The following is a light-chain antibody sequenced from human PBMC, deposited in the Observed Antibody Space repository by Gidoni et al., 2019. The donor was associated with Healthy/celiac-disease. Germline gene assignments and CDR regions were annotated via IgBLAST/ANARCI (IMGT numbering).Light chain of an antibody. CDR2: DAS. Sequence: EIVLTHSPSTLSLSPGERATLSCRDSQSVSSYLAWYQQKPGQAPRLLIYDASSRATGIPAGFSGSGSGTDFTLTISSLEREDFAVYYCQQRSNWPPWTFGQXTKVEIK. CDR3: QQRSNWPPWT. CDR1: QSVSSY. J-gene: IGKJ1*01. V-gene: IGKV3-11*01.